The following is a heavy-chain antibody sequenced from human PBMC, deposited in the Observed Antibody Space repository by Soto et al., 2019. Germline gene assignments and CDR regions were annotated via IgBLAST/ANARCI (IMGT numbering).Heavy chain of an antibody. V-gene: IGHV4-39*02. CDR1: GGSISSSYYF. CDR3: SRRAPEGFDP. CDR2: IDFRGTT. J-gene: IGHJ5*02. Sequence: PSETRSLTCPVSGGSISSSYYFWAWILRPPGKGLEWIGSIDFRGTTYTNPSLESRVTISVDTSKNHFSLKLDSVTAADTALYYCSRRAPEGFDPWGRGTLVTVSS.